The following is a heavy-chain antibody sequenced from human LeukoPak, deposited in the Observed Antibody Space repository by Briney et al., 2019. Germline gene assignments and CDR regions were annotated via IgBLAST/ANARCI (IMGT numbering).Heavy chain of an antibody. Sequence: SETLSLTCAVSGYSISSGYYWGWIRQPPGKGLEWIGSIYYSGSTYYNPSLKSRVTISVDTSKNQFSLKLSSVTAADTAVYYCARHYKSSHYYMDVWGKGTTVTVSS. CDR3: ARHYKSSHYYMDV. V-gene: IGHV4-38-2*01. D-gene: IGHD1-1*01. CDR2: IYYSGST. J-gene: IGHJ6*03. CDR1: GYSISSGYY.